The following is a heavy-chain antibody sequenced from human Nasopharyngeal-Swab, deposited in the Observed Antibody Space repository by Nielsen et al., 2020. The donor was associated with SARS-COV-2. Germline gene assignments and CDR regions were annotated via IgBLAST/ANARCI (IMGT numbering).Heavy chain of an antibody. J-gene: IGHJ4*02. Sequence: PGKGLEWMGFIHQSGSTTCSPSLKSRLTMSVDTSKNQFSLKLTSVTAADTAPYYCARERTAPGTLYYFDYWGQGTPVTVSS. CDR3: ARERTAPGTLYYFDY. CDR2: IHQSGST. V-gene: IGHV4-30-2*05. D-gene: IGHD1/OR15-1a*01.